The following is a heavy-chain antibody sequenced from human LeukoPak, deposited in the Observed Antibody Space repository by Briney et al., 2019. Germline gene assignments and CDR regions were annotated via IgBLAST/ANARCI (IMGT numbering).Heavy chain of an antibody. CDR3: ARGAVVVPAAPHALNYYYYYMDV. J-gene: IGHJ6*03. V-gene: IGHV3-21*01. CDR1: GFTFSSYS. Sequence: GGSLRLSCAASGFTFSSYSMNWVRQAPGKGLERVSSISSSSSYIYYADSVKGRFTISRDNAKNSLYLQMNSLRAEDTAVYYCARGAVVVPAAPHALNYYYYYMDVWGKGTTVTVSS. CDR2: ISSSSSYI. D-gene: IGHD2-2*01.